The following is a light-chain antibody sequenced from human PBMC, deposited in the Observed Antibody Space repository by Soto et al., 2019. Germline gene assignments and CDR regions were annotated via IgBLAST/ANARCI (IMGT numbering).Light chain of an antibody. CDR3: QQYNNWWT. Sequence: EVVMTQSPATLSMSPGERATLSCRASQSVSSSLAWYQQKPGQAPRLLIYGASTRATGIPDRFSGSGSETEFTLTIIRLQAEDFAIYYCQQYNNWWTFGQGTKVEIK. CDR1: QSVSSS. V-gene: IGKV3-15*01. J-gene: IGKJ1*01. CDR2: GAS.